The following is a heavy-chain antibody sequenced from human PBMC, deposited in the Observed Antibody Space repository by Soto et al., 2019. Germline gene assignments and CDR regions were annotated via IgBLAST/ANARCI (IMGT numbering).Heavy chain of an antibody. V-gene: IGHV5-51*01. Sequence: PGESLKISCKGSGYSFTYYWIAWVRQMPGKGLEYMGIIYPSDSDTRYSPSFQGQVTISADNSKNTLYLQMNSLRAEDTAVYYCAKLPEVTGYYTYFDYWGQGTLVTVSS. CDR1: GYSFTYYW. CDR2: IYPSDSDT. D-gene: IGHD3-9*01. J-gene: IGHJ4*02. CDR3: AKLPEVTGYYTYFDY.